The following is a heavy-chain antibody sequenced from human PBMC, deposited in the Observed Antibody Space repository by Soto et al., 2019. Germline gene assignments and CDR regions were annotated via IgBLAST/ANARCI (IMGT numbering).Heavy chain of an antibody. CDR1: GFTFSSYG. CDR2: IWYDGNKK. D-gene: IGHD3-9*01. V-gene: IGHV3-33*01. J-gene: IGHJ6*02. Sequence: GGSLRLSCAASGFTFSSYGMHWVRQAPGKGLEWVAVIWYDGNKKYYGDSVRGRFTISRDNSKNTLYLEMNSLRAEDTAVYFCARDGADYDILTGYYDYYYHGMDVWGQGTTVTVSS. CDR3: ARDGADYDILTGYYDYYYHGMDV.